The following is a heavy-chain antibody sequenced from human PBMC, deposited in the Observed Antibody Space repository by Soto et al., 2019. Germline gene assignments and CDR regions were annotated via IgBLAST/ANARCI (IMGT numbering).Heavy chain of an antibody. V-gene: IGHV2-26*01. CDR1: GFSLSNARMG. CDR2: IFSNDEK. D-gene: IGHD1-7*01. CDR3: ARIRGITGTTDSSPFDY. J-gene: IGHJ4*02. Sequence: GSGPTLVNPTQTLTLTCTFSGFSLSNARMGVSWIRQPPGKALEWLAHIFSNDEKSYSTSLKSRLTISKDTSKSQVVLTMTNMDPVDTATYYCARIRGITGTTDSSPFDYWGQGTLVTVSS.